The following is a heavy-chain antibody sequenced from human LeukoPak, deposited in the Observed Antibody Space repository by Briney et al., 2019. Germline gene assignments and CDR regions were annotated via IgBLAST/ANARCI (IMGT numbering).Heavy chain of an antibody. J-gene: IGHJ4*02. CDR1: GGSISSYY. CDR3: AIDLGSSWYAGFDY. V-gene: IGHV4-59*01. Sequence: SETLSLTCTDSGGSISSYYWSWIRQPPGKGLEWIGYIYYSGSTNYNPSLKSRVTISVDTSKNQFSLKLSSVTAADTAVYYCAIDLGSSWYAGFDYWGQGTLVTVSS. CDR2: IYYSGST. D-gene: IGHD6-13*01.